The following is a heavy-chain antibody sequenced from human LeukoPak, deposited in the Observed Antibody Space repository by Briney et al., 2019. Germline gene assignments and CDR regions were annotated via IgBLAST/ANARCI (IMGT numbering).Heavy chain of an antibody. D-gene: IGHD4-17*01. V-gene: IGHV3-21*01. CDR2: ISSSSSYI. CDR1: GFTFSSYS. Sequence: GWSLRLSCAASGFTFSSYSMNWVRQAPGKGLEWVSSISSSSSYIYYADSVKGRFTISRDNAKNSLYLQMNSLRAEDTAVYYCARGATVTQNYWGQGTLVTVSS. J-gene: IGHJ4*02. CDR3: ARGATVTQNY.